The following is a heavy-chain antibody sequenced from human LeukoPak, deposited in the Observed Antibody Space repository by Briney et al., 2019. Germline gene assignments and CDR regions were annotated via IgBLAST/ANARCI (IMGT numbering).Heavy chain of an antibody. CDR1: GFTFSTYS. CDR3: ARVLRGCGSTRCELDY. D-gene: IGHD2-21*01. Sequence: KAGGSLRLSCAAYGFTFSTYSMNWVRQSPGKGLEWVSSISSRSTYIYYADSVKGRVTISRDNAKNTLQLQMNSLRAEDTAVYYCARVLRGCGSTRCELDYWGQGTLVTVSS. V-gene: IGHV3-21*01. J-gene: IGHJ4*02. CDR2: ISSRSTYI.